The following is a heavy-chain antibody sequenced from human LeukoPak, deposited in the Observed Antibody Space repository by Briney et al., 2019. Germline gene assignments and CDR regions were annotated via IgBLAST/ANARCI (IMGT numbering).Heavy chain of an antibody. D-gene: IGHD3-10*01. J-gene: IGHJ4*02. Sequence: GGSLRLSCAASGFTVSNNYMNWVRQAPGKGLEWVSAISGSGGSTYYADSVKGRFTISRDNSKNTLYLQMNSLRAEDTAVYFCAKAGRGSGSYYRISHWGQGTLVTVSS. CDR2: ISGSGGST. CDR1: GFTVSNNY. V-gene: IGHV3-23*01. CDR3: AKAGRGSGSYYRISH.